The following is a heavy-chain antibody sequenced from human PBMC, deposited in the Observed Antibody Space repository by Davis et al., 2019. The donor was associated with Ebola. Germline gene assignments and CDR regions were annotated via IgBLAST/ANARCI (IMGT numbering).Heavy chain of an antibody. CDR2: INPSGGST. V-gene: IGHV1-46*01. Sequence: ASVKVSCKASGYTFTSYYMHWVRQAPGQGLEWMGIINPSGGSTSYAQKFQGRVTMTRDTSTSTVYMELSSLRSEDTAVYYCARDRSYDFWSPRPVYGMDVWGQGTTVTVSS. CDR1: GYTFTSYY. D-gene: IGHD3-3*01. CDR3: ARDRSYDFWSPRPVYGMDV. J-gene: IGHJ6*02.